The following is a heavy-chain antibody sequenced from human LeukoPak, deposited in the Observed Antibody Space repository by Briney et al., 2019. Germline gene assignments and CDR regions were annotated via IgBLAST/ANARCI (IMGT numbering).Heavy chain of an antibody. V-gene: IGHV3-30*03. CDR1: GLTFSSSW. CDR3: ARDLTSSSGDY. J-gene: IGHJ4*02. CDR2: ISHDGSSK. D-gene: IGHD6-6*01. Sequence: GGSLRLSCAVSGLTFSSSWMDWVRQAPGKGLEWVAVISHDGSSKYLADSVKGRFTISRDNSKNTLYLQMNSLRAEDTAVYYCARDLTSSSGDYWGQGTLVTVSS.